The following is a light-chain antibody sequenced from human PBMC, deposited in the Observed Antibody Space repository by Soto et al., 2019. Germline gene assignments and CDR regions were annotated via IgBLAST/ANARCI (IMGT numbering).Light chain of an antibody. Sequence: DIKMTQSPSTLSASVGDTVTITCRASQTISRWLAWYQQKPGKAPRPLIYTASTLESGVPSRFSASGSGTEFTLTISSLQPDDFATYYCQEYNNYWTFGQGTKVDIK. CDR3: QEYNNYWT. CDR1: QTISRW. CDR2: TAS. J-gene: IGKJ1*01. V-gene: IGKV1-5*01.